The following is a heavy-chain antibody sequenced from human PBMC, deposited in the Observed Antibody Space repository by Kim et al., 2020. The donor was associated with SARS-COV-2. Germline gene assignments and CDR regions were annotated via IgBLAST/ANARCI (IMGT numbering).Heavy chain of an antibody. V-gene: IGHV4-39*01. CDR1: GGSISSSSYY. CDR3: ARHALYYGMDV. CDR2: IYYSGST. Sequence: SETLSLTCTVSGGSISSSSYYWGWIRQPPGKGLEWIGSIYYSGSTYYNPSLKSRVTISVDTSKNQFSLKLSSVTAADTAVYYCARHALYYGMDVWGQGTTVTVSS. J-gene: IGHJ6*02.